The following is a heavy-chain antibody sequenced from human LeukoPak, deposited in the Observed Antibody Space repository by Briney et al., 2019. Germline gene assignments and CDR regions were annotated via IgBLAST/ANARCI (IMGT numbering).Heavy chain of an antibody. Sequence: GQSLKISCKGSGYSFTSYWIGWVRQMPVKGLERMGIIYPGDSDTRYSPSFQGQVTISADKSISTAYLQWSSLKASDTAMYYCARLRRYCSSTSCYGYFDYWGQGTLVTVSS. J-gene: IGHJ4*02. CDR2: IYPGDSDT. CDR1: GYSFTSYW. D-gene: IGHD2-2*01. V-gene: IGHV5-51*01. CDR3: ARLRRYCSSTSCYGYFDY.